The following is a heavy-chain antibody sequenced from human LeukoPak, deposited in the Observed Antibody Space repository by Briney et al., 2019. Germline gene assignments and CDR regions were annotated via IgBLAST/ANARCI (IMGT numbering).Heavy chain of an antibody. CDR3: AKNSPPSLWFGELFVDY. CDR1: GFTFHHYA. D-gene: IGHD3-10*01. J-gene: IGHJ4*02. V-gene: IGHV3-9*01. CDR2: ISWNSASI. Sequence: GGSLRLSCAASGFTFHHYAIHWVRQVPGKGLEWVSGISWNSASIGYADSVKGRFTISRDNAKNSVYLQMNSLRAEDTAVYYCAKNSPPSLWFGELFVDYWGQGTLVTVSS.